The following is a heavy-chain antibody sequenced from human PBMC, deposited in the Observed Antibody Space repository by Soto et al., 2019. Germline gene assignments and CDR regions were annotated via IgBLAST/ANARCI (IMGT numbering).Heavy chain of an antibody. Sequence: SVKVSCKSSGGTFSSYAISWVRQAPGQGLEWMGGIIPIFGTANYAQKFQGRVTITADESTSTAYMELSSLRSEDTAVYYCARVSGGYYYDSSGYYYFDYWGQGTLVTVSS. CDR2: IIPIFGTA. V-gene: IGHV1-69*13. D-gene: IGHD3-22*01. J-gene: IGHJ4*02. CDR3: ARVSGGYYYDSSGYYYFDY. CDR1: GGTFSSYA.